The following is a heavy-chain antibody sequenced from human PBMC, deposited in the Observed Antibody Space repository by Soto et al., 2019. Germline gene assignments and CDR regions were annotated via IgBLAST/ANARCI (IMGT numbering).Heavy chain of an antibody. D-gene: IGHD5-18*01. CDR3: TTGFLQLWFWPRGHDAFDI. Sequence: GGSLRLSCAASGFTFSNAWMNWVRQAPGKGLEWVGRIKSKTDGGTTDYAAPVKGRFTISREDSKNTLYLQMNSLKTEDTAVYYCTTGFLQLWFWPRGHDAFDIWGQGTMVTVSS. CDR1: GFTFSNAW. V-gene: IGHV3-15*07. J-gene: IGHJ3*02. CDR2: IKSKTDGGTT.